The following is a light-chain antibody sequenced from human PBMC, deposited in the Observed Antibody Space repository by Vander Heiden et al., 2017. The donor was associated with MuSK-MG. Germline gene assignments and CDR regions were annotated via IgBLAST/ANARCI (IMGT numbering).Light chain of an antibody. CDR2: DAS. CDR1: QSVTTY. J-gene: IGKJ1*01. Sequence: EIVLTQSPATLSLSPGERANLSCRASQSVTTYLAWYQQKPGQAPRLLIYDASTRATGIPARFSGSRSGTDFTLTISSLEPEDFAVYYCQQRSSWPWTFGLGTKV. CDR3: QQRSSWPWT. V-gene: IGKV3-11*01.